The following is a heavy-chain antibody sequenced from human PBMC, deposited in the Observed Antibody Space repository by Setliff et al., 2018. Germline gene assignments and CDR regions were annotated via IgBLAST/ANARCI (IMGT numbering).Heavy chain of an antibody. D-gene: IGHD3-16*01. Sequence: GGSLRLSCAASGFTFSTYWMSWVRQAPGKGLEWVANIKQDGSEKYYVDSVKGRFTISRDNAKNSLYLQMTSLRAEDTAIYYCARTTGYRLEGDFDYWGQGTLVTVS. CDR2: IKQDGSEK. CDR1: GFTFSTYW. V-gene: IGHV3-7*03. CDR3: ARTTGYRLEGDFDY. J-gene: IGHJ4*02.